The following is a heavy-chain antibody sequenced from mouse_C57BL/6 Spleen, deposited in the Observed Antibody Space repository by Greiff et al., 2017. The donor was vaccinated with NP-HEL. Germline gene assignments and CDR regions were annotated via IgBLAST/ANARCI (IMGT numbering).Heavy chain of an antibody. Sequence: DVHLVESGGGLVKPGGSLKLSCAASGFTFSSYTMSWVRQTPEKRLEWVATISGGGGNTYYPDSVKGRFTISRGNAKNTLYLQRTSLRSEDTALYYCARRKDGSSDLDYWGQGTTLTVSS. CDR2: ISGGGGNT. CDR3: ARRKDGSSDLDY. CDR1: GFTFSSYT. J-gene: IGHJ2*01. V-gene: IGHV5-9*01. D-gene: IGHD1-1*01.